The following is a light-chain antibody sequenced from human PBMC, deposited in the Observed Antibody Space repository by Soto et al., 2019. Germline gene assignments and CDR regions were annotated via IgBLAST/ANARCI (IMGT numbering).Light chain of an antibody. Sequence: EIVLTQSPGTLSLSPGERATLSCRASQSLSSTFLAWYQHKPGQAPGLLIYGASSRATAIPDRFSGSGSGTDFTLSISRLAPEDFAVYYCQQYGNSPPTFGGGTKVEIK. CDR1: QSLSSTF. V-gene: IGKV3-20*01. J-gene: IGKJ4*01. CDR3: QQYGNSPPT. CDR2: GAS.